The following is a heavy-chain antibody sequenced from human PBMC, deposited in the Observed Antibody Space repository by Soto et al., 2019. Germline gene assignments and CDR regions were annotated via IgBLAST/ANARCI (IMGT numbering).Heavy chain of an antibody. J-gene: IGHJ4*01. CDR1: GASISNFY. Sequence: PSETLSLTCSASGASISNFYWSWIRQSAGKGLEWIGRLYTRGTTDYNPSLMSRVTMSIDTSKNRVSLSLTSVTAADTAVDYCAKGGTYYLDSWGQGIVVAVSS. CDR3: AKGGTYYLDS. D-gene: IGHD3-16*01. CDR2: LYTRGTT. V-gene: IGHV4-4*07.